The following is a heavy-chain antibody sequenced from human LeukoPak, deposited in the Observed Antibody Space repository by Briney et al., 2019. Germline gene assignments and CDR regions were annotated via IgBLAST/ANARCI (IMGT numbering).Heavy chain of an antibody. CDR1: ASPFTAYY. D-gene: IGHD3-3*01. Sequence: ASVKVSCKASASPFTAYYIHWVRQAPGQGLEWMGWINPKTGGTNYAQKFQGRVTMTRDTSISTAYMELSRLRSDDTAVYYCARDLGIGVVISQFDYWGQGTLVTVSS. V-gene: IGHV1-2*02. CDR2: INPKTGGT. J-gene: IGHJ4*02. CDR3: ARDLGIGVVISQFDY.